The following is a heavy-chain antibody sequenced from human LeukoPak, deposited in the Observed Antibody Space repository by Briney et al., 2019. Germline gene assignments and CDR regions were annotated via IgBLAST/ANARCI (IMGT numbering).Heavy chain of an antibody. CDR3: ARDYGDYYYFDY. Sequence: SETLSLTCTVSGGSITSSNYFWGWIRQPPGKGLEWIGSIYYSGSTYYNPSLKSRVTISVDTSKNQFSLKLSSVTAADTAVYYCARDYGDYYYFDYWGQGTLVTVSS. V-gene: IGHV4-39*02. CDR2: IYYSGST. J-gene: IGHJ4*02. D-gene: IGHD4-17*01. CDR1: GGSITSSNYF.